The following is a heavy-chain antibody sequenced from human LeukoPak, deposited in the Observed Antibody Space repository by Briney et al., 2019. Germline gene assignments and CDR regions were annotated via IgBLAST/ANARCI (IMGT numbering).Heavy chain of an antibody. CDR3: ARALGYRGVSSAFDI. J-gene: IGHJ3*02. CDR1: GFTFSSYS. V-gene: IGHV3-48*01. CDR2: ISSSSGTI. D-gene: IGHD3-10*01. Sequence: GGSLRLSCAASGFTFSSYSMNWVRQAPGKGLEWVSYISSSSGTIYYADSVKGRFTISRDNAKNSLYLQMNSLRAEDTAVYYCARALGYRGVSSAFDIWGQGTMVTVSS.